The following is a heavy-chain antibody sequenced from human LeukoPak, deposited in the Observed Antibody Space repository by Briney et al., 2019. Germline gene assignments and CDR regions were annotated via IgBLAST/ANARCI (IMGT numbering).Heavy chain of an antibody. CDR3: AKDGPHVLRYFDWSEYYYYGMDV. Sequence: GGSLRLSCAASGFTFSSYAMSWVRQAPGKGLEWVSAISGSGGSTYYADSVKGRFTISRDNSKNTLYLQMNSLRAEDTAVYYCAKDGPHVLRYFDWSEYYYYGMDVWGQGTTVTVSS. D-gene: IGHD3-9*01. CDR1: GFTFSSYA. CDR2: ISGSGGST. J-gene: IGHJ6*02. V-gene: IGHV3-23*01.